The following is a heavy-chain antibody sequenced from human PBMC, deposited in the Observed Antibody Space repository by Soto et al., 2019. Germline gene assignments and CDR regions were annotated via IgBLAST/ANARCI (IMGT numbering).Heavy chain of an antibody. CDR1: GFTFSSYA. D-gene: IGHD2-21*01. CDR3: ARGASLGLIPKENYYYYGMDV. V-gene: IGHV3-30-3*01. J-gene: IGHJ6*02. Sequence: GGSLRLSCAASGFTFSSYAMHWVRQAPGKGLEWVAVISYDGSNKYYADSVKGRFTISRDNSKNTLYLQMNSLRAEDTAVYYCARGASLGLIPKENYYYYGMDVWGQGTTVTVSS. CDR2: ISYDGSNK.